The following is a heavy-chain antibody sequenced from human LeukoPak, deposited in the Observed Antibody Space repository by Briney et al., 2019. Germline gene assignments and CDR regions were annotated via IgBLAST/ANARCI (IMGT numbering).Heavy chain of an antibody. CDR2: IHYSGTI. Sequence: SETLSLTCTVSGVSSSSSNNFWGWIRQPPGKGLEWIGAIHYSGTIYYIPSLKSRVTISLDTSKNQVSLILNSVTAADTAVYYCMRHEEEDGYNAKPIDFWGQGTLVTVSS. J-gene: IGHJ4*02. D-gene: IGHD5-24*01. CDR1: GVSSSSSNNF. CDR3: MRHEEEDGYNAKPIDF. V-gene: IGHV4-39*01.